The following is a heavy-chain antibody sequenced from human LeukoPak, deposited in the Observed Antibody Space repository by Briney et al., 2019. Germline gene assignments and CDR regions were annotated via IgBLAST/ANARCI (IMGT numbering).Heavy chain of an antibody. V-gene: IGHV4-59*01. CDR1: GGSITSYY. Sequence: SETLSLTCTVSGGSITSYYWSWIRQPPGKGLEWIGYIYYIGSTIYNPSLKSRVTISVDTSKNQFSLKLNSVTAADTAVYYCASMRGNLNYYDMDVWGKGTTVTVSS. CDR3: ASMRGNLNYYDMDV. CDR2: IYYIGST. D-gene: IGHD4-23*01. J-gene: IGHJ6*03.